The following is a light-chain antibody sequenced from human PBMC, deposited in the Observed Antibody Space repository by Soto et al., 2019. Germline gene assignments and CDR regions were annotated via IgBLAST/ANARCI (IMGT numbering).Light chain of an antibody. Sequence: DIQMTQSPSSLSASVGDRVTITCRASQNIGNNLNWYQQKPGRAPKLLIYAASRVHSGVPSRFSASGSGTDFTVTISSLQLEDLATYYCQHYNSYSEAFGQGTKVELK. CDR3: QHYNSYSEA. J-gene: IGKJ1*01. CDR2: AAS. CDR1: QNIGNN. V-gene: IGKV1-39*01.